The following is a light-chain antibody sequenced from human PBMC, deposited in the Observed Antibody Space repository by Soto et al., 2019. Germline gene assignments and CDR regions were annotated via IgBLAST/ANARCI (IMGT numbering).Light chain of an antibody. CDR3: QQRSNWPFT. Sequence: DIVLTQSPATLSLSPGDRVPLSWRASQSVSSYLAWYQQKPGQAPRLLIYDASNRATGIPARFSGSGSGTDFTLTISSLEPEDFAVYYCQQRSNWPFTFGQGTRLEN. CDR1: QSVSSY. CDR2: DAS. V-gene: IGKV3-11*01. J-gene: IGKJ5*01.